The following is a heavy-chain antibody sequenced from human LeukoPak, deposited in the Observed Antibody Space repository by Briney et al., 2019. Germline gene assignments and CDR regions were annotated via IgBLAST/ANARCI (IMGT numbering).Heavy chain of an antibody. D-gene: IGHD4-17*01. CDR1: GGSISSSSNN. V-gene: IGHV4-39*01. J-gene: IGHJ4*02. CDR3: ARPSDPATVRAPFDS. Sequence: SETLSLTCTVSGGSISSSSNNWGWIRQPPGKGLEWIGSIYYSGSTYYNPSLNSRVTISVDTSKNQFSLELSSVTAADTAVYYCARPSDPATVRAPFDSWGQGTLVTVSS. CDR2: IYYSGST.